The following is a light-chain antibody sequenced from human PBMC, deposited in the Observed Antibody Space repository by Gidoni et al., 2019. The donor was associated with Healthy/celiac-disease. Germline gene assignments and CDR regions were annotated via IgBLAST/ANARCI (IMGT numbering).Light chain of an antibody. CDR3: QQSYSTPRT. Sequence: DIQMTQSPSSLSASVGDRVTITCRASETISNYLNWYQQKPGKAPKLLIYAASNLQSGIPSRFSGSGSGTDFTLTISSLQLEDFVTYYCQQSYSTPRTFGQGTKLEIK. CDR2: AAS. J-gene: IGKJ2*01. V-gene: IGKV1-39*01. CDR1: ETISNY.